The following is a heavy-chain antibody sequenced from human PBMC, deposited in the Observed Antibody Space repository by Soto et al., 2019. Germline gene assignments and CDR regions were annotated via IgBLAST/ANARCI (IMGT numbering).Heavy chain of an antibody. CDR3: ERGDTVTTIGYYYGMDV. V-gene: IGHV4-34*01. Sequence: SKTPDITCAVYGESFDGYYWSCIRQPPGKGLEWIGEINHSGSTNYNPSLKSRVTISVDTSKNQFSMKLSSVTAADTAVYYCERGDTVTTIGYYYGMDVWGQGTTVT. D-gene: IGHD4-17*01. CDR1: GESFDGYY. CDR2: INHSGST. J-gene: IGHJ6*02.